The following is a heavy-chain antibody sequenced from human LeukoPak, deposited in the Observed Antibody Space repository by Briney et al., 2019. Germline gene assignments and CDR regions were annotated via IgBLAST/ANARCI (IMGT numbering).Heavy chain of an antibody. CDR3: ASLNYFDY. CDR1: GFIFRNYA. CDR2: ISDSGGNT. J-gene: IGHJ4*02. Sequence: GGSLRLSCAVSGFIFRNYAMSWVRQAPGKGLEWVSVISDSGGNTHYAHSVKGRFTISRDNSKNSLYLQMNSLRAEDTAVYYCASLNYFDYWGQGTLVTVSS. V-gene: IGHV3-23*01.